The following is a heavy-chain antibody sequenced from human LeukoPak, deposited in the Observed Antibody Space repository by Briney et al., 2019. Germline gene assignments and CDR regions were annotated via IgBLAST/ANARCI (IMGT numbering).Heavy chain of an antibody. J-gene: IGHJ4*02. CDR3: ARGPPGTARREFDY. CDR1: GGSISSYY. V-gene: IGHV4-59*01. Sequence: SETLSLTCTVSGGSISSYYWSWIRQPPGKGLEWIGYIYYSGSTNYNPSLKSRVTISVDTSKNQFSLKLSSVTAADTAVYYCARGPPGTARREFDYWGQGTLVTVSS. CDR2: IYYSGST. D-gene: IGHD2-21*02.